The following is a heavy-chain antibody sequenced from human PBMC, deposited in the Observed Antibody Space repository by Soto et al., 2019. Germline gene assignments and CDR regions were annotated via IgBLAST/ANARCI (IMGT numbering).Heavy chain of an antibody. V-gene: IGHV3-15*07. Sequence: GGSLRLSCADSGFTFSQAFMNWVRQAPGKGLEWVGRIRSKTDGGTTDYAAPVKGRFTVSRDDSKNTVYLQMNSLKTEDTAVYYCTTIYPYDRAPSWGQGTLVTVS. J-gene: IGHJ5*02. CDR2: IRSKTDGGTT. CDR3: TTIYPYDRAPS. D-gene: IGHD3-22*01. CDR1: GFTFSQAF.